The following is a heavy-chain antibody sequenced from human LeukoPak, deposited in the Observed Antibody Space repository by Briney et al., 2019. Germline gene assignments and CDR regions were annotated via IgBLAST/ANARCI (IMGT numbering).Heavy chain of an antibody. CDR2: IKQDGSET. V-gene: IGHV3-7*01. D-gene: IGHD6-19*01. J-gene: IGHJ4*02. Sequence: GGSLRLSCAASRFTLSNYWMSWVRQAPGKGLEWVANIKQDGSETYYVDSVKGRFTISRDNAKNSLSLQMNSLRAEDTAVYYCARQRGSGYLDYWDQGTLVTVSS. CDR1: RFTLSNYW. CDR3: ARQRGSGYLDY.